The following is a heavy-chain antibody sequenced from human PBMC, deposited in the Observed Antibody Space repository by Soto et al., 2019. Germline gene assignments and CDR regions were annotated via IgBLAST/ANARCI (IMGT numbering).Heavy chain of an antibody. CDR1: GYTFTRYG. Sequence: QGHLVQSGAEVKKPGTSVKVSCKASGYTFTRYGISWVRQAPGQGLEWMGWISGYNGDTNYAQNLQGRVTMTIDTSXRTAYMGLRSLTSDDTAVYYCAKKGHPPYYHYGLDVWGQGTTVTVSS. J-gene: IGHJ6*02. V-gene: IGHV1-18*01. CDR3: AKKGHPPYYHYGLDV. CDR2: ISGYNGDT.